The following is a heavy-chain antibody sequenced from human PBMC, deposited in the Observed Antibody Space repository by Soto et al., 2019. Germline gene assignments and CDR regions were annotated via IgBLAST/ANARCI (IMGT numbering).Heavy chain of an antibody. V-gene: IGHV4-34*01. D-gene: IGHD6-19*01. Sequence: PSETLSLTCAAYGGSFSGYYWSWIRQPPGKGLEWIGEINHSGSTTYNPSLKSRVTTSLNPSKNQFSLKLSSVTAADTAVYYCARCRTAVAAYYYYYGMDVWGQGTTVTVSS. CDR1: GGSFSGYY. J-gene: IGHJ6*02. CDR2: INHSGST. CDR3: ARCRTAVAAYYYYYGMDV.